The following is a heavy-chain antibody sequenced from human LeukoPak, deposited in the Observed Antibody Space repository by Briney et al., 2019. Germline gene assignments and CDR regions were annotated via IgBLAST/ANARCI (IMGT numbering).Heavy chain of an antibody. V-gene: IGHV4-59*01. Sequence: PSETLSLTCAVSGGSFSSYYWSWIRQPPGKGLEWIGNIHYSGSTKYNPSLKSRVTISVDTSKNQFSLKLSSVTAADTAVYYCVRETGTYVDYWGQGTLVTVSS. CDR1: GGSFSSYY. CDR2: IHYSGST. D-gene: IGHD1/OR15-1a*01. CDR3: VRETGTYVDY. J-gene: IGHJ4*02.